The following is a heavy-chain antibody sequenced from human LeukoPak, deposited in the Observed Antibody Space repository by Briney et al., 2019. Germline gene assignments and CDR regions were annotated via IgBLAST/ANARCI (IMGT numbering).Heavy chain of an antibody. V-gene: IGHV5-10-1*01. CDR1: GYSFTSYW. CDR3: ARHYSGTYSDY. J-gene: IGHJ4*02. Sequence: GESLRISCKGSGYSFTSYWISWVRQMPGKGLEWMGSLDPSDSYIYYSPSFQGHITISADKSISTAYLQWSSLKASDTAMFYCARHYSGTYSDYWGQGTLVTVSS. CDR2: LDPSDSYI. D-gene: IGHD1-26*01.